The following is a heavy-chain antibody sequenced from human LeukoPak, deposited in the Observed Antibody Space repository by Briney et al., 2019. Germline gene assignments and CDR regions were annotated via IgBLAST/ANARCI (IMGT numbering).Heavy chain of an antibody. CDR2: INHSGST. J-gene: IGHJ6*03. V-gene: IGHV4-34*01. D-gene: IGHD4-17*01. CDR1: GGSFSGYY. Sequence: PETLSLTCAVYGGSFSGYYWSWIRQPPGKGLEWIGEINHSGSTNYNPSLKSRVTISVDTSKNQFSLKLSSVTAADTAVYYCAWLLTAPTYGDYDSYYYYMDVWGKGTTVTVSS. CDR3: AWLLTAPTYGDYDSYYYYMDV.